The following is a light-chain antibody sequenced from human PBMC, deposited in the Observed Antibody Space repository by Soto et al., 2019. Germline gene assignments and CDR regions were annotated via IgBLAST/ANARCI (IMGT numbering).Light chain of an antibody. CDR2: DAS. J-gene: IGKJ4*01. CDR1: QSVNIY. CDR3: QQRSNWRVT. Sequence: EIVLTQSPATLSLSPGERATLSCRASQSVNIYLAWYQQKPGQAPRLLIYDASNRATGIPARFSGSGSGTDFTLTISSLEPEDIAVYYCQQRSNWRVTFGGGXKXXIK. V-gene: IGKV3-11*01.